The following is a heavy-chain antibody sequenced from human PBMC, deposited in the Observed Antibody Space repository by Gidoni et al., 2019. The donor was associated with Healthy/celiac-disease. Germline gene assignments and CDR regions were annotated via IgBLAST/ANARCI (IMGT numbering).Heavy chain of an antibody. J-gene: IGHJ4*02. V-gene: IGHV4-59*09. D-gene: IGHD3-10*01. CDR3: ARGDYYYGSGSYYYYDFDY. Sequence: SLKSRVTISVDTAKNQFSLKLSSVTAADTAVYYCARGDYYYGSGSYYYYDFDYWGQGTLVTVSS.